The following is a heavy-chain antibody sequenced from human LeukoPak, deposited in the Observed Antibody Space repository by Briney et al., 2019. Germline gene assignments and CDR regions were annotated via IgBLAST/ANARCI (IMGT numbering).Heavy chain of an antibody. CDR1: GGSISTYY. CDR2: IYYSGST. V-gene: IGHV4-59*01. D-gene: IGHD2-15*01. J-gene: IGHJ3*02. Sequence: SETLSLTCAVSGGSISTYYWSWIRQPPGKGLEWIGYIYYSGSTNYNPSLNSRVTISVDPSKNQFSLKLNSVTTADTAVYYCARDVSVCSGGSCYSVNAFAIWGQGAMVTVSS. CDR3: ARDVSVCSGGSCYSVNAFAI.